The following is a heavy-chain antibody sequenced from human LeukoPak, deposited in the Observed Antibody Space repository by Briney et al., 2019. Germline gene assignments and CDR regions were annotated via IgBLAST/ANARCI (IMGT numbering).Heavy chain of an antibody. CDR1: GFTFSSYA. V-gene: IGHV3-48*01. J-gene: IGHJ4*02. Sequence: GGSLRLSCAASGFTFSSYAMSWVRQAPGQGLEWVSSISHNSRSIHYTDSVKGRFTISRDNAGNSLYLHMNSLRAEDTAVYYCARGGYCSGGRCYGGDYWGQGTLVTVSS. CDR3: ARGGYCSGGRCYGGDY. CDR2: ISHNSRSI. D-gene: IGHD2-15*01.